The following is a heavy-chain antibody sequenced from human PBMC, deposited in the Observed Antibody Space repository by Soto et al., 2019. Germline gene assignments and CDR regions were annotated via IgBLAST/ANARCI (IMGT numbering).Heavy chain of an antibody. CDR2: VRGNGDPP. CDR3: VKSRGGNNFDFFD. J-gene: IGHJ4*02. CDR1: GFTFSSYA. V-gene: IGHV3-64D*06. D-gene: IGHD5-12*01. Sequence: GGSLRLSCSASGFTFSSYAMHWVRQAPGKGLEYVSGVRGNGDPPFYADSVKGRFTISRDNSKNTLYLQMSSLSADDTAVYHCVKSRGGNNFDFFDWGQGALVT.